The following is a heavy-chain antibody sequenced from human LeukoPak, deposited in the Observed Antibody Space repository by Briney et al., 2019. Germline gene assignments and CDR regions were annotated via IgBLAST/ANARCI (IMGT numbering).Heavy chain of an antibody. CDR2: ISYDGSNK. V-gene: IGHV3-30-3*01. Sequence: GGSLRLSCAASGFTFSSYAMHWVRQAPGKGLEWVAVISYDGSNKYYADSVKGRFTISRDNSKNTLYLQMNSLRAEDTAVYYCAKGSSNWRDYYYFDYWGQGTLVTVSS. J-gene: IGHJ4*02. CDR1: GFTFSSYA. D-gene: IGHD6-13*01. CDR3: AKGSSNWRDYYYFDY.